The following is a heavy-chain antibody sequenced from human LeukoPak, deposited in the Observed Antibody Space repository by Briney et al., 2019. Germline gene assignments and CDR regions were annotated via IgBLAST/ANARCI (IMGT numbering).Heavy chain of an antibody. CDR1: GFTFGSYA. D-gene: IGHD4-23*01. J-gene: IGHJ4*02. V-gene: IGHV3-23*01. Sequence: GGSLRLSCAVSGFTFGSYAMTWVRQAPGKGLEWVSTISGSGGNTYYADSVKGRFTISRDNSKNTLYLQTNSLRAEDTAVYYCAKCRQNYGGNSDYWGQGTLVTVSS. CDR2: ISGSGGNT. CDR3: AKCRQNYGGNSDY.